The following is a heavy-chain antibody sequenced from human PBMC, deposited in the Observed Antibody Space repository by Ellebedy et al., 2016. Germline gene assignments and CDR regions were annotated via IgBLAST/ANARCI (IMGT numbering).Heavy chain of an antibody. J-gene: IGHJ1*01. V-gene: IGHV3-53*01. D-gene: IGHD4-17*01. CDR1: GFSVSSNY. CDR2: IYSSGGT. Sequence: GGSLRLSCAASGFSVSSNYMSWVRQAPGRGLEWVSIIYSSGGTYYADSVKGRFTISRDNSKNTLYLQMNSLRAEDTAVYYCARDSYGARGDFQHWGQGTLVTVSS. CDR3: ARDSYGARGDFQH.